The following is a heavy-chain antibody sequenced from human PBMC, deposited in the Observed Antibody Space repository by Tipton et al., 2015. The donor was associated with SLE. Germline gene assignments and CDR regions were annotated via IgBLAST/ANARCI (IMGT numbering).Heavy chain of an antibody. CDR3: ARSALAYRSGAFDY. CDR2: IYHSGST. CDR1: GYSISSGYY. D-gene: IGHD2-15*01. J-gene: IGHJ4*02. Sequence: TLSLTCTVSGYSISSGYYWGWIRQPPGKGLEWIGNIYHSGSTYYNPSLKSRVTISVDTSKNQFSLNLSSLTAADTAVYYCARSALAYRSGAFDYWGQGTPVTVAS. V-gene: IGHV4-38-2*02.